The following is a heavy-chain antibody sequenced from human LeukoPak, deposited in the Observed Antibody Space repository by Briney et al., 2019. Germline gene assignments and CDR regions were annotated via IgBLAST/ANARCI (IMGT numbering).Heavy chain of an antibody. Sequence: PGGSLRLSCAASGFTFSNAWMSWVRQAPGKGLEWVANIKQDGSEKYYVDSVKGRFTISRDNAKNSLYLQMNSLRAEDTAVYYCARDRTAAAGHFDYWGQGTLVTVSS. CDR3: ARDRTAAAGHFDY. CDR2: IKQDGSEK. CDR1: GFTFSNAW. D-gene: IGHD6-13*01. J-gene: IGHJ4*02. V-gene: IGHV3-7*01.